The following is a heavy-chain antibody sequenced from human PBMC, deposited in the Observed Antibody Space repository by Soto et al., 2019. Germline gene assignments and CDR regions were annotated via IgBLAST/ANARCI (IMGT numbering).Heavy chain of an antibody. CDR3: ARDKLLGDSSGYIVFDY. CDR2: ISAYNGNT. V-gene: IGHV1-18*01. D-gene: IGHD3-22*01. Sequence: GASVKVSCKASGYTFTSYGISWVRQAPGQGLEWMGWISAYNGNTNYAQKLQGRVTMTTDTSTSTAYMELRSLRSDDTAVYYCARDKLLGDSSGYIVFDYWGQGTLVTVSS. CDR1: GYTFTSYG. J-gene: IGHJ4*02.